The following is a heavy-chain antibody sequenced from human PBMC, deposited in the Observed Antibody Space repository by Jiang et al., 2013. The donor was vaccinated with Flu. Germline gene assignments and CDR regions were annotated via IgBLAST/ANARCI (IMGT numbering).Heavy chain of an antibody. CDR1: GYTFTDYF. D-gene: IGHD5-18*01. V-gene: IGHV1-2*02. CDR3: AKIGVDTGRGFGY. CDR2: INPSSGGT. J-gene: IGHJ4*02. Sequence: GAEVKKPGASVKVSRKASGYTFTDYFIHWVRQAPGQGLEWMGWINPSSGGTSFPQKFQGRVTMTRDTSISTAYMEVSSLTSDDTAVYYCAKIGVDTGRGFGYWGQGTLLTVSS.